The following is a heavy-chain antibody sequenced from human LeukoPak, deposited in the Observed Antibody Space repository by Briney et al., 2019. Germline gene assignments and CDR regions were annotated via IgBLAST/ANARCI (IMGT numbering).Heavy chain of an antibody. D-gene: IGHD6-13*01. CDR3: AGQQITGYSSSWLNYYYYGMDV. V-gene: IGHV3-30-3*01. CDR2: ISYDGSNK. J-gene: IGHJ6*02. Sequence: PGRSLRLSCAASGFTFSSYAMHWVRQAPGKGLEWVAVISYDGSNKYYADSVKGRFTISRDNSKNTLYLQMNSLRAEDTAVYYCAGQQITGYSSSWLNYYYYGMDVWGQGTTVTVSS. CDR1: GFTFSSYA.